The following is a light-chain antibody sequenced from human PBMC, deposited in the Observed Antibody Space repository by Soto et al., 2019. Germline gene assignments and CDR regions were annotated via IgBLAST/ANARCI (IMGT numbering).Light chain of an antibody. CDR2: EAI. V-gene: IGLV2-23*01. Sequence: QSVLTQPASVSGSPGQSIAISCTGISSDVGSYNFVSWYQQHSGKAPKLIIYEAIKRPSGVSDRFSGSKSGNRASLTISGLQAEDEADYYCFSHAGGNNVVFGGGTKVTVL. CDR3: FSHAGGNNVV. CDR1: SSDVGSYNF. J-gene: IGLJ2*01.